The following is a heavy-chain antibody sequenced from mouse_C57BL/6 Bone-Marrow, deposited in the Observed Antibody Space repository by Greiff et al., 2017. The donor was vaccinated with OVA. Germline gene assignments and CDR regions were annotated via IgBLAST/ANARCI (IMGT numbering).Heavy chain of an antibody. J-gene: IGHJ1*03. CDR1: GYTFTNYW. CDR2: IYPGGGYT. CDR3: ARGYGYYIYFDV. D-gene: IGHD2-3*01. V-gene: IGHV1-63*01. Sequence: QVQLKQSGAELVRPGTSVKMSCKASGYTFTNYWIGWAKQRPGHGLEWIGDIYPGGGYTNYNEKFKGKATLTADKSSSTAYMQFSSLTSEDSAIYYCARGYGYYIYFDVWGTGTTVTVSS.